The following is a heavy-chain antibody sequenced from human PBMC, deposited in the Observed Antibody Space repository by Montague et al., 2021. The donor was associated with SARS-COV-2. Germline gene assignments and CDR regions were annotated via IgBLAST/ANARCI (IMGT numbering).Heavy chain of an antibody. CDR3: ARGVKSTIRGIITKRTPLPRGNMDV. D-gene: IGHD3-10*01. Sequence: SLRLSCAASGLTFSSYDFHWVRQGTGKGLEWVSAVDTAGDPYYADSVKGRFTISRENAKNYVYLQLDGLRAGDTAVYYCARGVKSTIRGIITKRTPLPRGNMDVWGHGTAVIVSS. J-gene: IGHJ6*02. CDR1: GLTFSSYD. V-gene: IGHV3-13*05. CDR2: VDTAGDP.